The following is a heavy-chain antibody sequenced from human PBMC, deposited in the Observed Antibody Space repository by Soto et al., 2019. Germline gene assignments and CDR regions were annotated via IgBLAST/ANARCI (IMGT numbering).Heavy chain of an antibody. Sequence: PGGSLRLSWAASGFTFSSHSMNWVRQAPGKGLEWVSYISSSSSTIYYADSVKGRFTISRDNAKNSLYLQMNSLRAEDTAVYYYARYSSGWHYFDYWGQGTLVTVSS. CDR1: GFTFSSHS. CDR3: ARYSSGWHYFDY. J-gene: IGHJ4*02. V-gene: IGHV3-48*01. CDR2: ISSSSSTI. D-gene: IGHD6-19*01.